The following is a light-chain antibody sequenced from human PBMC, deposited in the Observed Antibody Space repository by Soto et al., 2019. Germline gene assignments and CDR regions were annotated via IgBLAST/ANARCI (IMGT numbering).Light chain of an antibody. V-gene: IGKV1-5*03. CDR1: QSVDTL. Sequence: DVQMTQFPYTLSASVGGRVTITCRASQSVDTLLAWYQHKPGKAPKLLISAASNLESGVPSRFSGSGSGTKFTLTSRSMQPDDSATYYCQQYSHYNSFGQGTKLEL. J-gene: IGKJ2*01. CDR2: AAS. CDR3: QQYSHYNS.